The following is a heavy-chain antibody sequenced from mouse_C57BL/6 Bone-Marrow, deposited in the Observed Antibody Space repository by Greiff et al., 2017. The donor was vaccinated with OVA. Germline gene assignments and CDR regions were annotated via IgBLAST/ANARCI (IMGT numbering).Heavy chain of an antibody. CDR1: GYTFTSYW. V-gene: IGHV1-50*01. CDR2: IDPSDSYT. D-gene: IGHD2-4*01. Sequence: VQLQQPGAELVKPGASVKLSCKASGYTFTSYWMQWVKQRPGQGLEWIGEIDPSDSYTNYNQKFKGKATLTVDTSSSTAYMQLSSLTSEDSAVYYWARGDYDYDGPWFAYWGQGTLVTVSA. CDR3: ARGDYDYDGPWFAY. J-gene: IGHJ3*01.